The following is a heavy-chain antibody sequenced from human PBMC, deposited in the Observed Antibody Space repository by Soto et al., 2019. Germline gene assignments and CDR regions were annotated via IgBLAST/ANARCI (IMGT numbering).Heavy chain of an antibody. V-gene: IGHV1-58*01. D-gene: IGHD3-3*01. CDR2: IVVGSGNT. Sequence: ASVKVSCKASGFTFTSSAVQWVRQARGQRLEWIGWIVVGSGNTNYAQKFQERVTITRDMSTSTAYMELSSLRSEDTAVYYCAAQESDFWSGYYDYYYYGMDVWGQGTTVTVSS. CDR3: AAQESDFWSGYYDYYYYGMDV. J-gene: IGHJ6*02. CDR1: GFTFTSSA.